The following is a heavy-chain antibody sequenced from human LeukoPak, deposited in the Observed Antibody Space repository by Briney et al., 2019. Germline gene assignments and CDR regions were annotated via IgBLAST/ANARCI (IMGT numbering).Heavy chain of an antibody. J-gene: IGHJ5*02. V-gene: IGHV4-4*02. D-gene: IGHD2-15*01. CDR1: GGSISSTTNW. CDR3: VTEPGYCTGGRCYGGWFDP. CDR2: IHQSGST. Sequence: SGTLSLTCAVSGGSISSTTNWWSRVRQPPGKGLEWIGEIHQSGSTNYKPSLKSRVTISLDTSKNQFSLKLNSVTAADTAVYYCVTEPGYCTGGRCYGGWFDPWGQGTLVTVSS.